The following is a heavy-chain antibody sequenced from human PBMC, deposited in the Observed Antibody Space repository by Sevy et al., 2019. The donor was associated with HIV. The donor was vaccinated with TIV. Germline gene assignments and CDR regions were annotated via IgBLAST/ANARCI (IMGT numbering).Heavy chain of an antibody. J-gene: IGHJ6*02. CDR2: IKKDGSGK. Sequence: GGSLRLSCAASGFTFSTYWLSWVRQAPGRGLEWGANIKKDGSGKYYVDSVKGRFTISRDNAKNSLYLQMNSLRAEDTAVYYCARDCSSSSCLWGMDVWGQGTTVTVSS. D-gene: IGHD2-2*01. CDR1: GFTFSTYW. V-gene: IGHV3-7*03. CDR3: ARDCSSSSCLWGMDV.